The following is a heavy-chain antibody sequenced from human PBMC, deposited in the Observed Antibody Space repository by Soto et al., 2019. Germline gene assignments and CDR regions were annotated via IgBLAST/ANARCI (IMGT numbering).Heavy chain of an antibody. CDR3: ARDKSLGVAATPYYYYGMDV. J-gene: IGHJ6*02. CDR2: IIPIFGTA. V-gene: IGHV1-69*01. D-gene: IGHD2-15*01. Sequence: QVQLVQSGAEVKKPGSSVKVSCKASGGTFSSYAISWVRQAPGQGLEWMGGIIPIFGTANYAQKFQGRVTITADESTRTAYMELSSLRSEDTAVYYCARDKSLGVAATPYYYYGMDVWGQGTTVTVSS. CDR1: GGTFSSYA.